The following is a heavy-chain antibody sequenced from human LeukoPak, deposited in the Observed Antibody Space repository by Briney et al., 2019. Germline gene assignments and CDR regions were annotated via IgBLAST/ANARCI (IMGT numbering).Heavy chain of an antibody. CDR2: IGGSGAST. Sequence: PGGSLRLSCAASGFSFSTYAMSWVRQAPGKGLEWVSAIGGSGASTYYADSVKGRFTISRDNSRNTLYLQMNSLRAEDTAVYYCARTYSRESGYDFVFHYWGQGTLVTVSS. CDR1: GFSFSTYA. J-gene: IGHJ4*02. V-gene: IGHV3-23*01. CDR3: ARTYSRESGYDFVFHY. D-gene: IGHD5-12*01.